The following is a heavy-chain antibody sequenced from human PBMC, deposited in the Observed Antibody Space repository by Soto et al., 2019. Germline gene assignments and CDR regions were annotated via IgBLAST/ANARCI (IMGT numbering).Heavy chain of an antibody. V-gene: IGHV1-24*01. Sequence: ASVKVSCKVSGYTLTELSMHWVRQAPGKGLEWMGGFDPEDGETIYAQKFQDRVTMTRDTSTNTVYMELSSLKSEDTAVYYCVRDLYSSSWYVRALDIWGQGTMVTVSS. CDR2: FDPEDGET. CDR3: VRDLYSSSWYVRALDI. CDR1: GYTLTELS. D-gene: IGHD6-13*01. J-gene: IGHJ3*02.